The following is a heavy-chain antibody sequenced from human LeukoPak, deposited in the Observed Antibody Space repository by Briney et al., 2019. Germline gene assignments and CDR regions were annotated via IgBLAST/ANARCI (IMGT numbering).Heavy chain of an antibody. CDR2: ISGSGVST. CDR3: AKDVSGGN. J-gene: IGHJ4*02. CDR1: GFTYRSYA. Sequence: GGSLRLSCASSGFTYRSYAMSWVRQAPGKGLEWVSGISGSGVSTDYADSVKGRFTISRDNSKNTLYLQMNNLKAEVTAVYYCAKDVSGGNWGQGTLVTVSS. V-gene: IGHV3-23*01. D-gene: IGHD1-14*01.